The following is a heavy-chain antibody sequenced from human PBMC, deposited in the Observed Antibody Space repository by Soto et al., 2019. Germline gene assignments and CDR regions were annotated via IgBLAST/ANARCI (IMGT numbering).Heavy chain of an antibody. CDR3: ARGLRPRYSSGWYDGEDY. V-gene: IGHV1-3*01. Sequence: ASVKVSCKASGYTFTSYAMHWVRQAPGQRLEWMGWINAGNGNTKYSQKFQGRVTITRDTSASTAYMELSSLRSEDTAVYYCARGLRPRYSSGWYDGEDYWGQGTLVTVSS. J-gene: IGHJ4*02. D-gene: IGHD6-19*01. CDR2: INAGNGNT. CDR1: GYTFTSYA.